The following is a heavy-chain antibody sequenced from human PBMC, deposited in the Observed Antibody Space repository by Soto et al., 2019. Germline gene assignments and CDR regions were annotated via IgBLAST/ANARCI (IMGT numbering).Heavy chain of an antibody. CDR1: GYTFTSYF. V-gene: IGHV1-18*01. Sequence: GASVKVSCKASGYTFTSYFITWVRQAPGQGLEWMGWISAYNGKTNYAQMLQGRVTMTTDTSTATAYMEMTSLRSDDTAVYYCARQNYYSGMDVWGQGTTVTVSS. CDR2: ISAYNGKT. J-gene: IGHJ6*02. CDR3: ARQNYYSGMDV.